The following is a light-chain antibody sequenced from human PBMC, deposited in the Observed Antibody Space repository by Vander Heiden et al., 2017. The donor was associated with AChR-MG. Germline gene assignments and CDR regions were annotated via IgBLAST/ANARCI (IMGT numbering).Light chain of an antibody. CDR1: QSISIW. Sequence: DIQMTPSPSTLSASVGDKITITCRASQSISIWLPWYQQKPGKAPTLLMYKASNLESGVTSRFSGSGSGTEFTITISSLQPDDFATYFCQQYESSSTFGGGTKVEMK. CDR2: KAS. V-gene: IGKV1-5*03. J-gene: IGKJ4*01. CDR3: QQYESSST.